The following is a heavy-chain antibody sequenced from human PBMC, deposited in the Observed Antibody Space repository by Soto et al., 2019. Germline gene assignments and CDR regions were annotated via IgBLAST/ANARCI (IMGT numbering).Heavy chain of an antibody. J-gene: IGHJ4*02. Sequence: QVKLAQSGAEVKKAGASVRVSCKASGYPFTTYGISWVRQAPGQGLEWMGWISTYNGDTEYPQSLQGRIAMTRDTSTATAYMELRSLRSDDTAVYYCARVMTTFGVVSKGPDHWGQGTLVTVS. V-gene: IGHV1-18*04. CDR3: ARVMTTFGVVSKGPDH. CDR2: ISTYNGDT. D-gene: IGHD3-3*01. CDR1: GYPFTTYG.